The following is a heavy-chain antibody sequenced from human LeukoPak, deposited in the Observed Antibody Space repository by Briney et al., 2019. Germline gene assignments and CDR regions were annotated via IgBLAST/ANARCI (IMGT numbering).Heavy chain of an antibody. D-gene: IGHD4-17*01. CDR1: GGSISSYY. J-gene: IGHJ4*02. V-gene: IGHV4-59*01. Sequence: SETLSLTCTVSGGSISSYYWSWIRQPPGKGLEWIGYIYYSGSTNYNPSLKSRVTISVDTSKNQFSLKLSSVTAADTAVYYCARGSSPLYGDCDGYWGQGALVTVSS. CDR2: IYYSGST. CDR3: ARGSSPLYGDCDGY.